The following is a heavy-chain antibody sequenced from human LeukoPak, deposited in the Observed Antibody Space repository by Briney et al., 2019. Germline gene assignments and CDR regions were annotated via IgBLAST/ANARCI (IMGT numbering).Heavy chain of an antibody. CDR1: GYTLTELS. J-gene: IGHJ5*02. CDR2: FDPEDGET. V-gene: IGHV1-24*01. Sequence: GASVKVSCKVSGYTLTELSMHWVRQAPGKGLEWMGGFDPEDGETIYAQKFQGRVTMTEDTSTDTAYMELSSLRSEDTAVYYCATFLNPNYCSSTSCHYANWFDPWGQGTLVTVSS. D-gene: IGHD2-2*01. CDR3: ATFLNPNYCSSTSCHYANWFDP.